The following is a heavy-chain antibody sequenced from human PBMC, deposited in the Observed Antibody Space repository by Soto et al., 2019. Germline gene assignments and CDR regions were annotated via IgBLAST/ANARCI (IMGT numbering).Heavy chain of an antibody. V-gene: IGHV1-69*04. CDR2: IIPIFGIA. CDR3: ARDRRYSSSSYFDY. D-gene: IGHD6-13*01. J-gene: IGHJ4*02. Sequence: KVSCKASGYTFSSSTISWVRQTPGQGIEWMGRIIPIFGIANYAQKFQGRVTITRDTSASTAYMELSSLRSEVTVVYYCARDRRYSSSSYFDYWGQGTLVTVSS. CDR1: GYTFSSST.